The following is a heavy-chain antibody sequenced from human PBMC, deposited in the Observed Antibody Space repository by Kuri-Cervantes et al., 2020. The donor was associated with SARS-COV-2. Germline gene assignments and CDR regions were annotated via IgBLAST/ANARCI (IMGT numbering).Heavy chain of an antibody. J-gene: IGHJ3*02. CDR1: GFTFSSYA. CDR3: AAELVDAFDI. CDR2: ISYDGSNK. V-gene: IGHV3-30-3*01. D-gene: IGHD3-10*01. Sequence: GGSLRLSCAASGFTFSSYAMHWVRQAPGKGLEWVAVISYDGSNKYYADSVKGRFTISRDNSKNTLYLQMNSPRAEDTAVYYCAAELVDAFDIWGQGTMVTVS.